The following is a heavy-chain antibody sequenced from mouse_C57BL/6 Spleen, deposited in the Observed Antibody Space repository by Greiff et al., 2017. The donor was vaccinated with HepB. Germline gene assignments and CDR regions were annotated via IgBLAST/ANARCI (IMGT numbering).Heavy chain of an antibody. D-gene: IGHD2-2*01. CDR3: DRDDYGYDGGYAMDY. J-gene: IGHJ4*01. CDR1: GYTFTDYY. Sequence: VQLQQSGAELVKPGASVKISCKASGYTFTDYYINWVKQRPGQGLEWIGKIGPGSGSTYYNEKFKGKATLTADKSSSTAYMQLSSLTSEDSAVYVCDRDDYGYDGGYAMDYWGQGTSVTVSS. CDR2: IGPGSGST. V-gene: IGHV1-77*01.